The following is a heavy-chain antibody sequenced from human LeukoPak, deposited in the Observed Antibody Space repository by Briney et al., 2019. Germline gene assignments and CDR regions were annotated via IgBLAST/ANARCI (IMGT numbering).Heavy chain of an antibody. CDR1: GFTFSNYA. D-gene: IGHD3-3*01. CDR3: AKATVLRFLEWLLPPDY. Sequence: GGSLRLSCAASGFTFSNYAMSRVRQAPGKGLEWVSGISGSGGTTYYADSVKGRFTISRDNSKNTLYLQMNSLRAEDTAVYYCAKATVLRFLEWLLPPDYWGQGTLVTVSS. CDR2: ISGSGGTT. V-gene: IGHV3-23*01. J-gene: IGHJ4*02.